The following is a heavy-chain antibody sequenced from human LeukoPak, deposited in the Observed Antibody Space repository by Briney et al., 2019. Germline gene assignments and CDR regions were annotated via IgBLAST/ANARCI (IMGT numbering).Heavy chain of an antibody. CDR1: GVSISSYS. D-gene: IGHD1-14*01. CDR2: IYYSGST. CDR3: TSGTLSYCYMVV. J-gene: IGHJ6*03. Sequence: SETLSLTCTVSGVSISSYSWSWIRQPPGKGLEWIGYIYYSGSTNYNPSLKSRVTISVDTSKNQFVLQLGSVTAADTAVYYCTSGTLSYCYMVVWGKGTTVTISS. V-gene: IGHV4-59*01.